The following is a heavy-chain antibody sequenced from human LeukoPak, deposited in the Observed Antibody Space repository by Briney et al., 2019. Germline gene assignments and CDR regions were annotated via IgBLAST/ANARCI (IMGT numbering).Heavy chain of an antibody. D-gene: IGHD3-16*01. CDR1: GFTFSSYW. J-gene: IGHJ6*02. CDR3: ARGGGLDV. CDR2: INHNGNVN. V-gene: IGHV3-7*03. Sequence: GGSLRLSCTASGFTFSSYWMNWARQAPGKGLEWVASINHNGNVNYYVDSVKGRSTISRDNAKNSLYLQMSNLRAEDTAVYFCARGGGLDVWGQGATVTVSS.